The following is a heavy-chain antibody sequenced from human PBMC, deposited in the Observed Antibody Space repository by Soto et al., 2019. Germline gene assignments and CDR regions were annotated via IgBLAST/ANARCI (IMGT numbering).Heavy chain of an antibody. J-gene: IGHJ4*02. CDR2: IYHSGRT. D-gene: IGHD1-20*01. CDR1: GGSMSNGYYY. Sequence: QVQLQESGPGLVKPSQTLSLTCTVSGGSMSNGYYYWSWVRQNPGKGLEWIGHIYHSGRTYYNPSLKSRVGILDDTSKNQFSLNLNSVTAADTAVYYCARWVEVSLDYFDSWGQGTPVTVSS. CDR3: ARWVEVSLDYFDS. V-gene: IGHV4-31*03.